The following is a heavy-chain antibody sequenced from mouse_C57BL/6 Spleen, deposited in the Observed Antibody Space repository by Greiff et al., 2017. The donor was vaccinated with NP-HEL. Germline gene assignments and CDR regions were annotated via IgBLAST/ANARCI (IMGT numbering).Heavy chain of an antibody. V-gene: IGHV1-52*01. D-gene: IGHD1-1*01. J-gene: IGHJ1*03. CDR3: ARGGSSYLRYFDV. CDR2: IDPSDSET. Sequence: QVQLQQPGAELVRPGSSVKLSCKASGYTFTSYWMHWVKQRPIQGLEWIGNIDPSDSETHYNQKFKDKATLTVDKSSSTAYMQLSSLTSEDSAVYYCARGGSSYLRYFDVWGTGTTVTVSS. CDR1: GYTFTSYW.